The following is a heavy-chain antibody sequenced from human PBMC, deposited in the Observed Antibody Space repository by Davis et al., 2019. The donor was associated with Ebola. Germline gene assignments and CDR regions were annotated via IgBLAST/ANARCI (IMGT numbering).Heavy chain of an antibody. CDR1: GFTFSSYG. CDR2: ISYDGSNK. J-gene: IGHJ6*02. V-gene: IGHV3-30*18. D-gene: IGHD3-3*01. CDR3: AKDFGRITIFGVVMEGYYYYYGMDV. Sequence: GGSLRLSCAASGFTFSSYGMHWVRQAPGKGLEWVAVISYDGSNKYYADSVKGRFTISRDNSKNTLYLQMNSLRAEDTAVYYCAKDFGRITIFGVVMEGYYYYYGMDVWGQGTTVTVSS.